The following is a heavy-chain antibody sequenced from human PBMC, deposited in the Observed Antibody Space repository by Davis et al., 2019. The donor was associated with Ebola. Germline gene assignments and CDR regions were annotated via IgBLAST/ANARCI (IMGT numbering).Heavy chain of an antibody. J-gene: IGHJ6*03. CDR1: GFTFSSYG. Sequence: GESLKISCAASGFTFSSYGMHWVRQAPGKGLEWVAVIWYDGSNKYYADSVKGRFTISRDNAKNSLYLQMNSLRAEDTAVYYCAREVVPAALSSYYYYMDVWGKGTTVTVSS. V-gene: IGHV3-33*01. CDR3: AREVVPAALSSYYYYMDV. CDR2: IWYDGSNK. D-gene: IGHD2-2*01.